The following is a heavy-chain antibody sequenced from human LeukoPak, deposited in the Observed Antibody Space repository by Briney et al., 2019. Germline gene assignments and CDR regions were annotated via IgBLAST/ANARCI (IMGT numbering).Heavy chain of an antibody. D-gene: IGHD3-10*01. CDR3: ARDTVLLWFGEASTHFDY. J-gene: IGHJ4*02. V-gene: IGHV1-2*02. Sequence: GASVKVSCKASRYTFRDYYMHWVRQAPGQGLEWMGWINLNSGVTNYAQKFQGRVTMTRDTSISTAYMELSRLRSDDTAVYYCARDTVLLWFGEASTHFDYWGQGTLVTVSS. CDR1: RYTFRDYY. CDR2: INLNSGVT.